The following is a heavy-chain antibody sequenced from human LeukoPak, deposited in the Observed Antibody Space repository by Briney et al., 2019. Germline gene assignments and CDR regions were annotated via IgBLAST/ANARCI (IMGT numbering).Heavy chain of an antibody. V-gene: IGHV3-23*01. CDR3: AKTNYVWGSYRRGAFDI. CDR2: ISGSGGST. CDR1: GFTFSSYA. D-gene: IGHD3-16*02. J-gene: IGHJ3*02. Sequence: GGSLRLSCAASGFTFSSYAMSWVRQAPGKGLEWVSAISGSGGSTYYADSVKGRFTISRDNSKNTLYLQMNSLRAEDTAVYYCAKTNYVWGSYRRGAFDIWGQGTMVTVSS.